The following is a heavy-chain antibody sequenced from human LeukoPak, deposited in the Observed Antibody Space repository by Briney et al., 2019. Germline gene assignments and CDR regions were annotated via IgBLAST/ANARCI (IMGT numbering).Heavy chain of an antibody. CDR3: ARDRTWMTTVTTYPDY. Sequence: SVKVSCKASGYTFTGYYMHWVRQAPGQGLEWMGWINPNSGGTNYAQKFQGRVTMTRDTSISTAYMELSRLRSDDTAVYYCARDRTWMTTVTTYPDYWGQGTLVTVSS. J-gene: IGHJ4*02. CDR1: GYTFTGYY. D-gene: IGHD4-17*01. V-gene: IGHV1-2*02. CDR2: INPNSGGT.